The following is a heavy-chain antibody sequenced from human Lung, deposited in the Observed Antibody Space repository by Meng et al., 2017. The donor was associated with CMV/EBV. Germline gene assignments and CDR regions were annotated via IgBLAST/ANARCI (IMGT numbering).Heavy chain of an antibody. D-gene: IGHD3-22*01. CDR3: TREPYYHDSSGNYYGFDP. V-gene: IGHV3-49*04. CDR2: IRSKAYGGTT. CDR1: GFXFGDYA. J-gene: IGHJ5*02. Sequence: GGSXRLXCTASGFXFGDYAMSWVRQAPGKGLEWVGFIRSKAYGGTTVYAASVKGRFTISSDDSKSIAYLQMNRLKTEDTDEYYCTREPYYHDSSGNYYGFDPGXQGTXVTVSS.